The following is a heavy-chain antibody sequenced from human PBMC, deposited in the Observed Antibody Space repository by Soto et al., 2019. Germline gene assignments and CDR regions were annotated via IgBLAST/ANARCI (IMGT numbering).Heavy chain of an antibody. CDR2: INPKFGDT. J-gene: IGHJ6*02. Sequence: QVQLVQSGAEVKEPGDSVRVSCEASGYTFTAYYIHWVRQAPGQGLERMGWINPKFGDTSYAQDFQGRVSMNRDMSIRTVYMEVSRLTSYDTAIYYCARNMDYYYGRGSGNGHGVWGQGTTVTVFS. CDR1: GYTFTAYY. CDR3: ARNMDYYYGRGSGNGHGV. V-gene: IGHV1-2*02. D-gene: IGHD3-10*02.